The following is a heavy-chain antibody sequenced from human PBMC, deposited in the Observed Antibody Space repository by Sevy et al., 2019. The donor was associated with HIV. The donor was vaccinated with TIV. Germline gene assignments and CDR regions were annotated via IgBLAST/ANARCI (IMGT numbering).Heavy chain of an antibody. D-gene: IGHD1-26*01. Sequence: SETLSLTCTVSGGSITSLYWNWLRQPPGKGLEWIANIYYNGHINYNPSLKSRVTLSLDTSKNQFSLRLSSVTVADTAMYYCAGENAWGRGYSWGQGTLVTVSS. J-gene: IGHJ4*02. CDR1: GGSITSLY. CDR3: AGENAWGRGYS. V-gene: IGHV4-59*08. CDR2: IYYNGHI.